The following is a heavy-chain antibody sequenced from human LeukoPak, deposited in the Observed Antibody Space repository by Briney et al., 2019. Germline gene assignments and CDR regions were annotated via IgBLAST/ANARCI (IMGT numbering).Heavy chain of an antibody. CDR3: ARNAHYYDSSGYSRDAFDI. J-gene: IGHJ3*02. CDR2: INHSGST. CDR1: GGSFSGYY. Sequence: SETLSLTCAVYGGSFSGYYWSWIRQPPGKGLEWIGEINHSGSTNYNPSLKSRVTISVDTSKNQFSLKLSSVTAADTAVYYCARNAHYYDSSGYSRDAFDIWGQGTMVTVSS. D-gene: IGHD3-22*01. V-gene: IGHV4-34*01.